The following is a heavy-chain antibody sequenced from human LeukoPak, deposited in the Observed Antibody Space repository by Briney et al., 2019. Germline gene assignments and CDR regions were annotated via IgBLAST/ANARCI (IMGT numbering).Heavy chain of an antibody. CDR3: AKMGWLQFRFDY. J-gene: IGHJ4*02. V-gene: IGHV1-2*02. D-gene: IGHD5-24*01. CDR1: GYTFTGYY. CDR2: INPNSGGT. Sequence: ASVKVSCKASGYTFTGYYMHWVRQAPGQGLEWMGWINPNSGGTNYAQKFQGRVTVTRDTSISTAYMELSRLRSDDTAVYYCAKMGWLQFRFDYWGQGTLVTVSS.